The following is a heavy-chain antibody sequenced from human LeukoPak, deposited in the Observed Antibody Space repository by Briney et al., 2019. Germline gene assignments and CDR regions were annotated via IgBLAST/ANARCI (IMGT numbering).Heavy chain of an antibody. V-gene: IGHV3-23*01. CDR2: ISGSGGST. D-gene: IGHD4-17*01. CDR1: GFTFSSYA. CDR3: AKTASTVTTAFDD. Sequence: SGGSLRLSCAASGFTFSSYAMSWVRQAPGKGLEWVSAISGSGGSTYYADSVKGRFTISRDNSKNTLYVQMNSLRADDMARYYCAKTASTVTTAFDDWGQGTLVTVSS. J-gene: IGHJ4*02.